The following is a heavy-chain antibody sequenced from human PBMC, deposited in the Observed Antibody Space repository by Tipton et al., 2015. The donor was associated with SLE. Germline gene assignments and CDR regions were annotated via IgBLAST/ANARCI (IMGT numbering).Heavy chain of an antibody. V-gene: IGHV4-34*01. CDR1: GGSFSGYY. Sequence: AGLVKPSETLSLTCAVYGGSFSGYYWSWIRQPPGKGLEWIGEINHSGSTNHNPSLNSRVTISVDTSKNQFSLKLSSVTAADTAVYYCARVGFYFDYWGQGTLVTVSS. CDR2: INHSGST. D-gene: IGHD1-26*01. J-gene: IGHJ4*02. CDR3: ARVGFYFDY.